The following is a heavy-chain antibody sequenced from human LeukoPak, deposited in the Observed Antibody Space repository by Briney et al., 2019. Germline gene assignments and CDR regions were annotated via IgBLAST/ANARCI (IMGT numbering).Heavy chain of an antibody. Sequence: GGSLRLSCAASGFTFSSYSMNWVRQAPGKGLGWVSSISSSSSYIYYADSVKGRLTISRDNAKNSLYLQMNSLRAEDTAVYYCARDVLAARDFDYWGQGTLVTVSS. CDR2: ISSSSSYI. J-gene: IGHJ4*02. D-gene: IGHD6-6*01. CDR3: ARDVLAARDFDY. CDR1: GFTFSSYS. V-gene: IGHV3-21*01.